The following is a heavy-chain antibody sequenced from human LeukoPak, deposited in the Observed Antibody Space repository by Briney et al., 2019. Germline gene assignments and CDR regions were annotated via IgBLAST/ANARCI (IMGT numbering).Heavy chain of an antibody. CDR2: INPNSGGT. D-gene: IGHD2/OR15-2a*01. V-gene: IGHV1-2*02. CDR3: ARSTTPNENEYFEH. J-gene: IGHJ1*01. CDR1: GYTFTGYY. Sequence: ASVKVSCKASGYTFTGYYIHWMRQAPGQGLEWMGWINPNSGGTNYIQKFQGRVTMTRDTSISTAYMELSRLRSDDTAVYYCARSTTPNENEYFEHWGQGTLVTVSS.